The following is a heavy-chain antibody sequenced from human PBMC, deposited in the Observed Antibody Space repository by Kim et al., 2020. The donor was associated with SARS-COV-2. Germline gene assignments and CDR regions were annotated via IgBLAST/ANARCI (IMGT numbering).Heavy chain of an antibody. V-gene: IGHV4-39*01. J-gene: IGHJ4*02. CDR2: IYYSGST. Sequence: SETLSLTCTVSGGSISSSSYYWGWIRQPPGKGLEWIGSIYYSGSTYYNPSLKSRVTISVDTSKNQFSLKLSSVTAADTAVYYCARHLRAITMIVVVPQNYFVYGGQGTLVTVSS. D-gene: IGHD3-22*01. CDR1: GGSISSSSYY. CDR3: ARHLRAITMIVVVPQNYFVY.